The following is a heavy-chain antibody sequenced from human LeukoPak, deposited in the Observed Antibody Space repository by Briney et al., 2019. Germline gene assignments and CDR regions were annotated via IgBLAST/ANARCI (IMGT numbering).Heavy chain of an antibody. CDR2: GFGGGFGA. J-gene: IGHJ4*02. V-gene: IGHV3-23*01. D-gene: IGHD3-16*02. Sequence: GGALRHSCVASGVTFCDFSMNRVRQAPGKGLEWVASGFGGGFGAYYVHSVKGRFTISRDNSKNTLYLQMNSLRVEDTAVYYCAKFEGHPWGTYRLDYWGLGTLVTVS. CDR3: AKFEGHPWGTYRLDY. CDR1: GVTFCDFS.